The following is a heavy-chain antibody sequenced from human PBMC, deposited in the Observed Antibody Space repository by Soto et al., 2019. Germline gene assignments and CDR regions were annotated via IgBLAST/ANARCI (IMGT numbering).Heavy chain of an antibody. CDR1: GFSFSSDS. CDR2: ISSSGSFM. CDR3: ARDPPTGSTLDWVDS. D-gene: IGHD1-7*01. Sequence: EVHLVESGGGLVKPGGSLRLSCVGSGFSFSSDSMGWVRQAPGKGLDWVSSISSSGSFMNYADSVKGRFTISRDNAKNSLYLQMSGLKDEDTAVYYCARDPPTGSTLDWVDSWGQGTLVTVSS. V-gene: IGHV3-21*01. J-gene: IGHJ5*01.